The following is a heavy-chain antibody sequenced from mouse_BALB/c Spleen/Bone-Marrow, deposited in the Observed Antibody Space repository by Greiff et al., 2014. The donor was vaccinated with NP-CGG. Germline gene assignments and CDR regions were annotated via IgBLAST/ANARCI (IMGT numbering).Heavy chain of an antibody. J-gene: IGHJ2*01. CDR3: ARDYSGYFDF. CDR1: GFTFTDYF. Sequence: EVKLMESGGGLVQPGGSLSLSCTPSGFTFTDYFMTWVRQPPGKALEWLGFIRNKRNGYTKEYNPSVKGRFTISRDNSQGILNLQRNTLRAEDSAIYYCARDYSGYFDFWGQGTTLTVSS. V-gene: IGHV7-3*02. D-gene: IGHD5-1*01. CDR2: IRNKRNGYTK.